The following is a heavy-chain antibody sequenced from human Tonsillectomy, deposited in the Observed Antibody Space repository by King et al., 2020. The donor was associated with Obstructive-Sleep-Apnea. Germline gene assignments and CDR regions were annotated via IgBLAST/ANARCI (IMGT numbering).Heavy chain of an antibody. J-gene: IGHJ6*02. V-gene: IGHV3-43*01. Sequence: VQLVESGGGVVQPGGSLRLSCVASGFNFDDYTMHWVRQLQGRGLEWVSLISWDGAKTSYADSVKGRFTISRDNSKNSLFLQMNSLRTEDTALYYCAKDYGYNPNRYYGMDVWGQGTTVTVS. CDR1: GFNFDDYT. CDR3: AKDYGYNPNRYYGMDV. D-gene: IGHD5-24*01. CDR2: ISWDGAKT.